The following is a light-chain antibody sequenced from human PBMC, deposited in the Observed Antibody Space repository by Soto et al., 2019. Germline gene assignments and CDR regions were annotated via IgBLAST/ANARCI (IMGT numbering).Light chain of an antibody. CDR1: QSVGSN. J-gene: IGKJ1*01. Sequence: EIVMTQSPATLSVSPGERATLSCRASQSVGSNLAWYQQKPGQAPRLVIYSASTRATGIPARFSGSGSGTEFTLSISSPQSEDFALYYWQQYNDWPLTFGQGTKVEIK. CDR2: SAS. V-gene: IGKV3-15*01. CDR3: QQYNDWPLT.